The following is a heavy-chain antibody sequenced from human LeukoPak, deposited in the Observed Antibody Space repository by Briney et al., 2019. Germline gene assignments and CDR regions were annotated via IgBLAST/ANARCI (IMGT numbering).Heavy chain of an antibody. Sequence: GGSLRLSCAASGFTVSSTYMSWVRQAPGKGLVWVSLIHGDGKTDYADSVKGRFTVSRDNSKNTLYLQMNSLRDEDTAVYSCARTFCGGDCQSWDKWGQGTLVTVYS. V-gene: IGHV3-53*01. CDR2: IHGDGKT. D-gene: IGHD2-21*02. J-gene: IGHJ4*02. CDR1: GFTVSSTY. CDR3: ARTFCGGDCQSWDK.